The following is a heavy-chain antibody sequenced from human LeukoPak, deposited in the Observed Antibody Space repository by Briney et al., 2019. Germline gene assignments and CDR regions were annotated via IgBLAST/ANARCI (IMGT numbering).Heavy chain of an antibody. CDR3: ARDRIIVGAPWRVDY. V-gene: IGHV3-66*02. CDR1: GFTVSSNY. D-gene: IGHD1-26*01. Sequence: PGGSLRPSCAASGFTVSSNYMSWVRQAPGKGLERVSVIYSGGSTYYADSVKGRFTISRDNSKNTLYLQMNSLRAEDTAVYYCARDRIIVGAPWRVDYWGQGTLVTVSS. CDR2: IYSGGST. J-gene: IGHJ4*02.